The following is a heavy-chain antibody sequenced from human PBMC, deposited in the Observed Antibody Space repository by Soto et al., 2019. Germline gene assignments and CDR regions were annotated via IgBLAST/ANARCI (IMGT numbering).Heavy chain of an antibody. CDR2: IYYSGST. V-gene: IGHV4-59*01. CDR3: ARGAWGSDYAEYFQH. D-gene: IGHD1-26*01. J-gene: IGHJ1*01. CDR1: GGSISSYY. Sequence: QVQLQESGPGLVKPSETLSLTCTVSGGSISSYYWSWIRQPPGKGLEWIGYIYYSGSTNYNPSLRSRVPQSVDTSKNQAPLKLSSVTAPDTPVYYCARGAWGSDYAEYFQHWGQGTLVTVSS.